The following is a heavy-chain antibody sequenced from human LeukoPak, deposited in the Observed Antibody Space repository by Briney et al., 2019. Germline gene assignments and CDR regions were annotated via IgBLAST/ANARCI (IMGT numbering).Heavy chain of an antibody. CDR2: IKSKIDGGTT. CDR1: GFTFSHAW. CDR3: TTIRGFCSGRSCLGY. V-gene: IGHV3-15*01. D-gene: IGHD2-15*01. Sequence: GGSLRLSCAASGFTFSHAWMSWVRQAPGKGLEWVGRIKSKIDGGTTDYGAPVKGRFTISRDDSKNTLYLQMNSLKSEDTAVYYCTTIRGFCSGRSCLGYWGQGTLVTVSS. J-gene: IGHJ4*02.